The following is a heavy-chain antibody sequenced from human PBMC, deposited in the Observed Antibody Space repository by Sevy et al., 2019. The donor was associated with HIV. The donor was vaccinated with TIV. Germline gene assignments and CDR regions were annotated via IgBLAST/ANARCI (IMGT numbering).Heavy chain of an antibody. CDR2: IWYDGSNK. Sequence: GGSLRLSCAASGFTFSSYGMHWVRQAPGKGLEWVAVIWYDGSNKYYANSVKGRFTVSRNNSKNTLYLQMNTLRAEVTDVYYCAMYYYDSSGSSFFFDYWGQGTLVTVSS. CDR3: AMYYYDSSGSSFFFDY. J-gene: IGHJ4*02. V-gene: IGHV3-33*01. D-gene: IGHD3-22*01. CDR1: GFTFSSYG.